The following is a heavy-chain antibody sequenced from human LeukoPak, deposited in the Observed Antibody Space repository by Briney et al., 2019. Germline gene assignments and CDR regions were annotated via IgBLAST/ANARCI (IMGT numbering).Heavy chain of an antibody. CDR2: ISGGGGST. Sequence: GGSLRLSCAASGFTFSSYAMSWVRQAPGKGLEWVSAISGGGGSTYYADSVKGRFTISRDNSKNTLYLQMNSLRAEDTAVYYCAKSSGYSYDTHFDYWGQGTLVTVSS. V-gene: IGHV3-23*01. D-gene: IGHD5-18*01. CDR1: GFTFSSYA. CDR3: AKSSGYSYDTHFDY. J-gene: IGHJ4*02.